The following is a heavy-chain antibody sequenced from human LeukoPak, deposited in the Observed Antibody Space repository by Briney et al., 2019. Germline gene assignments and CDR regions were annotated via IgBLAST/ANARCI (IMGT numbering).Heavy chain of an antibody. Sequence: GGSLRLSCAASGFTVSSNYMSWVRQAPGKGLEWVSVIYSGGSTYYADSVKGRFTISRDNSKNTLYLQMNSLRAEDTAVYYCARSRVDDILTGYYNDYWGQGTLVTVSS. J-gene: IGHJ4*02. CDR3: ARSRVDDILTGYYNDY. D-gene: IGHD3-9*01. CDR2: IYSGGST. V-gene: IGHV3-53*01. CDR1: GFTVSSNY.